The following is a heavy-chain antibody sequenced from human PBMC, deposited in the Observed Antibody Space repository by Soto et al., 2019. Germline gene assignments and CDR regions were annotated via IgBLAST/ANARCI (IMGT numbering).Heavy chain of an antibody. D-gene: IGHD3-16*01. CDR1: GGSMNNYF. CDR2: IYSSGST. CDR3: ARGLSAFDP. Sequence: SETLSLTCTVSGGSMNNYFWSWIRQSAGKGLECIGRIYSSGSTYYNPSLKSRVTMAVDTSKNQFSLSLTSMTAADTAVYYCARGLSAFDPWGQGTLVTVSS. J-gene: IGHJ5*02. V-gene: IGHV4-4*07.